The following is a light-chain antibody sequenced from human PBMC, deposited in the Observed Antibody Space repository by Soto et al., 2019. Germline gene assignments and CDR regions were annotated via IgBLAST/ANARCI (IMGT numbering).Light chain of an antibody. Sequence: DIVLTQSPGTLPLSPGERATLSCRASQSVSSSYFAWYQQKPGQAPRLLIYAASRWASGIPDRFSGSGSGTDFTLTINRLEPEDFAVYYGQQYGALPYTFGQGTKLEIK. CDR1: QSVSSSY. CDR3: QQYGALPYT. CDR2: AAS. J-gene: IGKJ2*01. V-gene: IGKV3-20*01.